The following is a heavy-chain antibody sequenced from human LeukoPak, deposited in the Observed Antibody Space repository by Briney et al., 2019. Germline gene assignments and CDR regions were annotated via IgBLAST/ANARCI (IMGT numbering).Heavy chain of an antibody. V-gene: IGHV4-30-4*01. CDR1: GGSISSDDYY. J-gene: IGHJ4*02. D-gene: IGHD6-19*01. Sequence: SETLSLTCTVSGGSISSDDYYWSWIRQPPGKGLEWIGYIYHSGSTYYKPSLKSRVTISIDTSKNQFSLKLNSVTAADTAVYYCARAPIAVAGTGLDYWGQGTLVTVSS. CDR3: ARAPIAVAGTGLDY. CDR2: IYHSGST.